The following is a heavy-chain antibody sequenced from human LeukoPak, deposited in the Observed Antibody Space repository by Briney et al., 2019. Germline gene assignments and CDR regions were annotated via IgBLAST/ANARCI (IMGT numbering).Heavy chain of an antibody. CDR1: GFNFSSFA. Sequence: GALRLSCVVSGFNFSSFAMNWVRQAPGKGLEWVSIISKTGSIASRADSLKGRFTISRDNSKNTVYLLMNSLRAEDTASYYCATESFHYWGQGTLVAVSS. V-gene: IGHV3-23*01. CDR2: ISKTGSIA. J-gene: IGHJ4*02. CDR3: ATESFHY. D-gene: IGHD3-10*01.